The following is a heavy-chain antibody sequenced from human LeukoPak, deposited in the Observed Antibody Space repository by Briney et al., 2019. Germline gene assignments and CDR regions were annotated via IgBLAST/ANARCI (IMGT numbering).Heavy chain of an antibody. D-gene: IGHD3-22*01. CDR2: FNPGSGST. Sequence: ASVKVSCKASGYTFTTYFMHWVRQAPGQGLEWMGIFNPGSGSTTYAQKFQGRVTMTRDTSTSTVYMELSSLRSEDTAVYYCARELPDVYYDSSGLPDYWGQGTLVTVSS. CDR3: ARELPDVYYDSSGLPDY. J-gene: IGHJ4*02. CDR1: GYTFTTYF. V-gene: IGHV1-46*01.